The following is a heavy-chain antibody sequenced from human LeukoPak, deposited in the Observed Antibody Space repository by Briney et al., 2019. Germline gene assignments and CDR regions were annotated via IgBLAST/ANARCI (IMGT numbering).Heavy chain of an antibody. CDR1: GYTFTGYY. D-gene: IGHD2-2*01. V-gene: IGHV1-2*02. CDR3: AKSTAPAGYYLDY. J-gene: IGHJ4*02. Sequence: GASVKVSCKASGYTFTGYYMHWVRQAPGQGLEWMGWINPNSGGTNYAQKFQGRVTMTRDTSISTAYMELSRLRSDDTAVYYCAKSTAPAGYYLDYWGQGILVTVSS. CDR2: INPNSGGT.